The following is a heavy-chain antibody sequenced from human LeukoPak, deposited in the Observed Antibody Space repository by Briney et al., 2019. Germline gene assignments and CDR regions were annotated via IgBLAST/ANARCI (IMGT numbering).Heavy chain of an antibody. Sequence: PSQTLSLTCTVSGGSISSGDYYRSWIRQPPGKGLEWIAYMYYSGSTYYNPSLKRRVTMSADTSKNQLSLKLSSVTAADTAVYYCARPYYYDSRIDPWGQGILVTVSS. CDR2: MYYSGST. CDR3: ARPYYYDSRIDP. CDR1: GGSISSGDYY. J-gene: IGHJ5*02. V-gene: IGHV4-30-4*01. D-gene: IGHD3-22*01.